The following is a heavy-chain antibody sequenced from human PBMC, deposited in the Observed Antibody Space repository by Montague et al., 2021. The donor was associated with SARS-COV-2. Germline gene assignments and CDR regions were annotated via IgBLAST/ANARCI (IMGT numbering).Heavy chain of an antibody. Sequence: SETLSLTCTVSGGSVSSGSYYWSWLRQPPGKGLEWIGYIYYSGSTNYNPSLKSRVTISVDTSKNQFSLKLSSVTAADTAVYYCARVGVPYYDILTGYYIEGSDAFDIWGQGTMVTVSS. CDR3: ARVGVPYYDILTGYYIEGSDAFDI. V-gene: IGHV4-61*01. CDR1: GGSVSSGSYY. CDR2: IYYSGST. J-gene: IGHJ3*02. D-gene: IGHD3-9*01.